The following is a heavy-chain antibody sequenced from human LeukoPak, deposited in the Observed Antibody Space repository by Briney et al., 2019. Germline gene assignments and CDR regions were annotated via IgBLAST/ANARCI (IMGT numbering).Heavy chain of an antibody. CDR1: GYTFTGYY. Sequence: ASVKVSCKASGYTFTGYYMHWVRQAPGQGLEWMGWINPNSGGTNYAQKFQGRVTMTRDTSISTAYMELSRLSSDDTAVYYCARKYDSSGYYSFDYWGQGTLVTVSS. CDR3: ARKYDSSGYYSFDY. CDR2: INPNSGGT. J-gene: IGHJ4*02. D-gene: IGHD3-22*01. V-gene: IGHV1-2*02.